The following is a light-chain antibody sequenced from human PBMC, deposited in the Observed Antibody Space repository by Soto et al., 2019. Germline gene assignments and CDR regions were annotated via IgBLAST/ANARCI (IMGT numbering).Light chain of an antibody. CDR2: EAS. Sequence: DIQMTQSPATLSASVGDSVTITCRASQSISNWLAWYQLKPGKAPKLLIHEASNLQSGVPSTFSGSGSGTDFTLTITCLQPEDFATYYCQQYKSYWTFGQGTRVELK. J-gene: IGKJ2*01. CDR1: QSISNW. V-gene: IGKV1-5*03. CDR3: QQYKSYWT.